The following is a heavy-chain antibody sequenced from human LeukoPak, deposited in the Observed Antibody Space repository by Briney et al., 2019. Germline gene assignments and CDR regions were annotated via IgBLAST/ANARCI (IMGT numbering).Heavy chain of an antibody. J-gene: IGHJ4*02. CDR2: INPNSGGT. D-gene: IGHD3-9*01. V-gene: IGHV1-2*02. CDR3: ARELDLYFFDY. CDR1: GYTXIGYY. Sequence: GASVKVSCKASGYTXIGYYIYWVRQAPGQGLEWMGWINPNSGGTNYAQNFQGRVTMTRDTSISTAYMELSRLTSDDTAVYYCARELDLYFFDYWGQGTLVTVSS.